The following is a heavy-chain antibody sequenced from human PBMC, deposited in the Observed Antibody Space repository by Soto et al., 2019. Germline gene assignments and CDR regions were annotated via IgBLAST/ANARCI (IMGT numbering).Heavy chain of an antibody. CDR2: ISGSGGST. Sequence: HPGGSLRLSCAASGFTFRSYAMSWVRQAPGKGLEWVSAISGSGGSTYYADSVKGRFTISRDNSKNTLYLQMNSLRAEDTAVYSCAKPTYYYDSSGQLLDYWGQGTLVTVSS. V-gene: IGHV3-23*01. J-gene: IGHJ4*02. CDR3: AKPTYYYDSSGQLLDY. CDR1: GFTFRSYA. D-gene: IGHD3-22*01.